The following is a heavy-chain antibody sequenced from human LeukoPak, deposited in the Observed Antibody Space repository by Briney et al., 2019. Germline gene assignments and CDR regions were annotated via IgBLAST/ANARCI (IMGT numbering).Heavy chain of an antibody. Sequence: PGGSLRLSCAASGFTFSTYWMSWVRQAPGKGLEWVANIRKDGSEIYYVDSVKGRFTISRDNAKNSLYLQMNSLRAEDTAVYYCARAIESVAYYYYMDVWGKGTTVTVSS. J-gene: IGHJ6*03. CDR3: ARAIESVAYYYYMDV. D-gene: IGHD6-19*01. CDR2: IRKDGSEI. V-gene: IGHV3-7*01. CDR1: GFTFSTYW.